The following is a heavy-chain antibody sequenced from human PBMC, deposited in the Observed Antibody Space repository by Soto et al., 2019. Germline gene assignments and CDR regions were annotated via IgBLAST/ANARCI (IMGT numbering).Heavy chain of an antibody. V-gene: IGHV3-33*06. CDR3: AKNRGSGSPYYYNMEV. CDR1: GFPFSTYG. D-gene: IGHD3-10*01. CDR2: IWANGINK. Sequence: GGSLRLSCATSGFPFSTYGMHWVRQAPGKGLEWVAVIWANGINKYYADSVKGRFTISRDNSKNTLSLQMNSLRGEDTAVYFCAKNRGSGSPYYYNMEVWGQGTMVTVSS. J-gene: IGHJ6*02.